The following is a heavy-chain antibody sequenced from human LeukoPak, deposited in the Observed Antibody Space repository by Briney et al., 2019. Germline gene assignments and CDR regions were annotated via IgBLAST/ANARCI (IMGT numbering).Heavy chain of an antibody. D-gene: IGHD2-15*01. V-gene: IGHV3-21*04. CDR3: ARDCSGGSCYRGNAFDI. Sequence: GGSLRLSCAASGFTFSSYSMNWVRQAPGKGLEWVSSISSSSSYIYYADSVKGRFTISRDNAKNSLYLQMNSLRAEDTAVYYCARDCSGGSCYRGNAFDIWGQGTMVTVSS. CDR1: GFTFSSYS. J-gene: IGHJ3*02. CDR2: ISSSSSYI.